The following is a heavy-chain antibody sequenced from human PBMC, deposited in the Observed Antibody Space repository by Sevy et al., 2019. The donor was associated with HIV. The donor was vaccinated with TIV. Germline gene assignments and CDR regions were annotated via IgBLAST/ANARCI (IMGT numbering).Heavy chain of an antibody. J-gene: IGHJ4*02. D-gene: IGHD3-10*01. V-gene: IGHV3-23*01. Sequence: GGSLRLSCAASGFTFTSYAMSWVRQAPEKGLEWVSAISGSGGRTYYADSVKGRFTISRDNSKNTLNLQMNSLRAEDTAIYYCAKPTSYVYGSSSDPLPSSRNDYWGQGTLVTVSS. CDR3: AKPTSYVYGSSSDPLPSSRNDY. CDR1: GFTFTSYA. CDR2: ISGSGGRT.